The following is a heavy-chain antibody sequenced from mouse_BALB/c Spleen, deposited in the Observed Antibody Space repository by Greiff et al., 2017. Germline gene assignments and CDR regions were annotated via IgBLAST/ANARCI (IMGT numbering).Heavy chain of an antibody. V-gene: IGHV5-6-5*01. CDR3: ARVGPDGYYGGAAWFAY. CDR1: GFTFSSYA. D-gene: IGHD2-3*01. Sequence: EVQLVESGGGLVKPGGSLKLSCAASGFTFSSYAMSWVRQTPEKRLEWVASISSGGSTYYPDSVKGRFTISRDNARNILYLQMSSLRSEDTAMYYCARVGPDGYYGGAAWFAYWGQGTLVTVSA. J-gene: IGHJ3*01. CDR2: ISSGGST.